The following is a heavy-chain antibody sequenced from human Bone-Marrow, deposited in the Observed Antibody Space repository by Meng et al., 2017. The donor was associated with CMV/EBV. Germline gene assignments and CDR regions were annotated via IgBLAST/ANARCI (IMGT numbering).Heavy chain of an antibody. Sequence: GESLKISCAASGFTFSSYGMHWVRQAPGKGLEWVAFIRYDGSNKYYADSVKGRFTISRDNSKNTLYLQMNSLRAEDTAVYYCAKALAGGYCSSTSCQKAGYSSSWQYYYYGMDVWGQGTTVTVSS. CDR3: AKALAGGYCSSTSCQKAGYSSSWQYYYYGMDV. V-gene: IGHV3-30*02. CDR1: GFTFSSYG. J-gene: IGHJ6*02. CDR2: IRYDGSNK. D-gene: IGHD2-2*01.